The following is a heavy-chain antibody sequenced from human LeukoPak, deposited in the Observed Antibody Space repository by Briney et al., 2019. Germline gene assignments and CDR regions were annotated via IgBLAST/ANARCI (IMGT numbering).Heavy chain of an antibody. D-gene: IGHD2-8*01. J-gene: IGHJ6*02. V-gene: IGHV3-23*01. CDR1: XFTXXXXA. CDR2: ISGSGGST. Sequence: AAXXFTXXXXAMSXVRXAXXXXXXXXSXISGSGGSTYYADSVKGRFTISRDNSKNTLYLQMNSLRAEDTAVYYCAREQANHYYYGMDVWGQGTTVTVSS. CDR3: AREQANHYYYGMDV.